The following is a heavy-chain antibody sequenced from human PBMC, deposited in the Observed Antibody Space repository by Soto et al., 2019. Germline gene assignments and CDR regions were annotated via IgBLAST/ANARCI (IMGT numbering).Heavy chain of an antibody. Sequence: GGSLRLSCAASGFTFSSYAMHWVRQAPGKGLEWVAVISYDGSNKYYADSVKGRFTISRDNSKNTLYLQMNSLRAEDTAVYYCARERDIVATIFDYWGQGTLVTVSS. D-gene: IGHD5-12*01. J-gene: IGHJ4*02. CDR3: ARERDIVATIFDY. CDR1: GFTFSSYA. V-gene: IGHV3-30-3*01. CDR2: ISYDGSNK.